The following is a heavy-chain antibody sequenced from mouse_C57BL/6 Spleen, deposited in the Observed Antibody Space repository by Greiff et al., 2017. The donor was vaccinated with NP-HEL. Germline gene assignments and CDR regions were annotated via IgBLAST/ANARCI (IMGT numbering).Heavy chain of an antibody. D-gene: IGHD2-4*01. CDR2: IDPSDSYT. CDR3: ARDNDYDGYFDY. CDR1: GYTFTSYW. V-gene: IGHV1-69*01. Sequence: QVQLQQPGAELVMPGASVKLSCKASGYTFTSYWMHWVKQRPGQGLEWIGEIDPSDSYTNYNQKFKGKSTLTVDKSSSTAYMQLSSLTSEDSAVYYCARDNDYDGYFDYWGQGTTRTVSS. J-gene: IGHJ2*01.